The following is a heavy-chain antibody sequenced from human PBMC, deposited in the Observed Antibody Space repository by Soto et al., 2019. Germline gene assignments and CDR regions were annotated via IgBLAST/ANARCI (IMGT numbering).Heavy chain of an antibody. CDR3: ARVPGPITMVRGVIIPYYYYGMDV. V-gene: IGHV4-59*01. J-gene: IGHJ6*02. CDR2: IYYSWST. CDR1: GGSISSYY. D-gene: IGHD3-10*01. Sequence: PSETLSLTCTVSGGSISSYYWSWIRQPPGKGLEWIGYIYYSWSTNYNPSLKSRVTISVDTSKNQFSLKLSSVTAADTAVYYCARVPGPITMVRGVIIPYYYYGMDVWGQGTTVTVSS.